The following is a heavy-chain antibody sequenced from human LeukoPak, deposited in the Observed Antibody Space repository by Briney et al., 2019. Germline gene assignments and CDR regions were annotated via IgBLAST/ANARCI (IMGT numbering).Heavy chain of an antibody. V-gene: IGHV1-2*02. CDR1: GYTFTGFY. CDR2: INPNSGDT. J-gene: IGHJ5*02. CDR3: ARARGITGISPLAA. D-gene: IGHD1-14*01. Sequence: ASVKVSCKASGYTFTGFYMHWVRQAPGQGLEWMGWINPNSGDTNYAQKFQGRVAMTTDTSITTGYMDLGRLTSDDTAVYYCARARGITGISPLAAWGQGTPVTVSS.